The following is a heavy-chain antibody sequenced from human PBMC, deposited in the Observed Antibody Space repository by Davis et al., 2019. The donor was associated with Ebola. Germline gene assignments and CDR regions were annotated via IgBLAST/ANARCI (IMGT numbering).Heavy chain of an antibody. V-gene: IGHV4-59*05. D-gene: IGHD5-24*01. CDR2: IYYSGST. J-gene: IGHJ4*02. CDR1: GFTVSSNY. CDR3: AVFRWLQIDY. Sequence: ESLKISCAASGFTVSSNYMSWVRQPPGKGLEWIGSIYYSGSTYYNPSLKSRVTISVDTSKNQFSLKLSSVTAADTAVYYCAVFRWLQIDYWGQGTLVTVSS.